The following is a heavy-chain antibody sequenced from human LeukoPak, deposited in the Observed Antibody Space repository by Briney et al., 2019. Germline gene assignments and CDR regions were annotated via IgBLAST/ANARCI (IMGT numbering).Heavy chain of an antibody. CDR2: ISSSSSYI. CDR3: ARGDSSFDY. D-gene: IGHD3-22*01. J-gene: IGHJ4*02. CDR1: GFTFSSYN. V-gene: IGHV3-21*01. Sequence: PGGSLRLSCAASGFTFSSYNMNWVRQAPGKGLEWVSSISSSSSYIYYADSLKGRFTISRDNAKNSLYLQMNSLRAEDTAVYHCARGDSSFDYWSQGTLVTVSS.